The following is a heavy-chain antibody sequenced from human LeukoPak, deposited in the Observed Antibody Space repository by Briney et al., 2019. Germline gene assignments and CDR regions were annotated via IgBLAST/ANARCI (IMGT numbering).Heavy chain of an antibody. V-gene: IGHV1-2*02. Sequence: GASVKVSCNASGYTFTSYDINWVRQATGQGLEWMGWINPNSGGTNYAQKFQGRVTMTRDTSISTAYMELSRLRSDDTAVYYCAIGLVYSSSLVGVSYWGQGTLVTVSS. CDR3: AIGLVYSSSLVGVSY. J-gene: IGHJ4*02. CDR2: INPNSGGT. CDR1: GYTFTSYD. D-gene: IGHD6-6*01.